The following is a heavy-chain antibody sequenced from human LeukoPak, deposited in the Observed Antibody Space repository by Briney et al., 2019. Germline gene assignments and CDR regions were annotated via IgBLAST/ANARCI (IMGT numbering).Heavy chain of an antibody. CDR2: ISWNSGSI. J-gene: IGHJ5*02. Sequence: GGSLRLSCAASGFTFDDYAMHWVRQAPGKGLEWVSGISWNSGSIGYADSVKGRFTISRDNAKNSLYLQMNSLRAEDTAVYYCAKEGPGWFGTWGQGTLVTVSS. CDR3: AKEGPGWFGT. V-gene: IGHV3-9*01. CDR1: GFTFDDYA.